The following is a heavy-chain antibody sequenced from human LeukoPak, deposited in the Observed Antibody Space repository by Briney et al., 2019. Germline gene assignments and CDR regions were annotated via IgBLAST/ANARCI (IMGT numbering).Heavy chain of an antibody. V-gene: IGHV4-4*07. CDR2: IYTSGST. D-gene: IGHD4-23*01. Sequence: PSETLSLTCTVSGGSISSYYWSWIRQPAGKGLEWIGRIYTSGSTNYNPSLKSRVTISVDTSKNQFSLKLSSVTAADTAVYYCARRLRWQNYYYYYMDVWGKGTTVTISS. CDR1: GGSISSYY. J-gene: IGHJ6*03. CDR3: ARRLRWQNYYYYYMDV.